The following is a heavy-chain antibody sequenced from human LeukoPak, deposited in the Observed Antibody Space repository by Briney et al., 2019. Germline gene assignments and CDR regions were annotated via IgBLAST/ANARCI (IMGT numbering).Heavy chain of an antibody. CDR1: GYTFTSYD. CDR2: MNPNSGNT. Sequence: GASVKVSCKASGYTFTSYDINWVRQATGQGLEWMGWMNPNSGNTGYAQKFQGRVTMTRDTSTSTVYMELSSLRSEDTAVYYCARDPGQQQPHWYFDLWGRGTLVTVSS. D-gene: IGHD6-13*01. CDR3: ARDPGQQQPHWYFDL. J-gene: IGHJ2*01. V-gene: IGHV1-8*01.